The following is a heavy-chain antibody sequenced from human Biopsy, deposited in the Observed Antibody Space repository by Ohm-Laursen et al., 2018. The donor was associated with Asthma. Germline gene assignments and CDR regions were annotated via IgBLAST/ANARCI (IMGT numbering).Heavy chain of an antibody. J-gene: IGHJ4*02. D-gene: IGHD6-19*01. Sequence: SLRLSCAASGFTFSDYYMGWIRQAPGKGLEWISSINGKSNSLEYADSVKGRFTISRDNAKNSLYLQMNSLRAEDTAVYYCARDSYSSGLYDDFESWGQGTLVTVSS. CDR2: INGKSNSL. CDR1: GFTFSDYY. CDR3: ARDSYSSGLYDDFES. V-gene: IGHV3-11*01.